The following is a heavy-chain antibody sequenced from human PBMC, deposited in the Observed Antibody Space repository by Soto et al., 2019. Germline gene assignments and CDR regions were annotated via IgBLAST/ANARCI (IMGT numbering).Heavy chain of an antibody. D-gene: IGHD1-26*01. CDR3: AKGVGNYWAFDY. CDR2: ISNDGSNK. Sequence: QVHLVESGGGVVQPGRSLRLSCAASGFSFSTYGMHWVRQAPGMGLEWVAFISNDGSNKYYADSVKGRFTISRDNSKNTLYLQMNSLRAEDTAVYYCAKGVGNYWAFDYWGQGTLVTVSS. J-gene: IGHJ4*02. V-gene: IGHV3-30*18. CDR1: GFSFSTYG.